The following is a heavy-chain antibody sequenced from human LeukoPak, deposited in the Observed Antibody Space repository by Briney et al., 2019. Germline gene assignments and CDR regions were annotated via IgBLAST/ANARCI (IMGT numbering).Heavy chain of an antibody. V-gene: IGHV4-39*07. Sequence: TSETLSLTCSVFGGSISSSSSYWGWIRQPPGKGLEWIGSIYYSGSSFDNPALKSRVTISVDTSKNQFSLKLSSVTAADTAVYYCAREIVATNRGLFDPWGQGTLVTVSS. CDR1: GGSISSSSSY. D-gene: IGHD5-12*01. CDR2: IYYSGSS. J-gene: IGHJ5*02. CDR3: AREIVATNRGLFDP.